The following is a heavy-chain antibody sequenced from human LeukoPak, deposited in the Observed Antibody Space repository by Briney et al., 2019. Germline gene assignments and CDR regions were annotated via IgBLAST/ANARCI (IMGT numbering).Heavy chain of an antibody. V-gene: IGHV1-2*02. D-gene: IGHD2-2*01. J-gene: IGHJ6*03. CDR3: ARDGGYCSSTSCYMDV. Sequence: ASVKVSCKASGYIFTGYYMHWVRQAPGQGLEWMGWINPNSGGTNYAQKFQGRVTMTRDTSISTAYMELSRLRSDDTAVYYCARDGGYCSSTSCYMDVWGKGTTVTVSS. CDR1: GYIFTGYY. CDR2: INPNSGGT.